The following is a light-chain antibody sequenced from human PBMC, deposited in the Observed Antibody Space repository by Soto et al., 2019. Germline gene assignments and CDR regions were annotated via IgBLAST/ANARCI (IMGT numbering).Light chain of an antibody. J-gene: IGKJ1*01. V-gene: IGKV3-20*01. CDR1: LTISDNY. CDR3: QQYSMAPLT. Sequence: EIVLTHSPGTLSLSPGERATLSCRASLTISDNYLAWYQQKAGQAPMLVIFGASSRATGIPDRFSASGSGTDFTLTISRLEPEDLAVYYCQQYSMAPLTFGQGTKVEVK. CDR2: GAS.